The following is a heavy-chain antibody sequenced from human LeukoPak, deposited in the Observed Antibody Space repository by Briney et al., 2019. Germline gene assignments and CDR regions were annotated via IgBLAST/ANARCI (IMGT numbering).Heavy chain of an antibody. V-gene: IGHV3-30*04. J-gene: IGHJ3*02. D-gene: IGHD2-8*01. Sequence: GGSLRLSCAASGFTFSSYAMHWVRQAPGQGLEWVAVISYDGRRTYYADSVKGRFTISRDNAKNSLYLQMNSLRVEDTAVYYCAREDTGVAFDIWGQGTTVTV. CDR1: GFTFSSYA. CDR2: ISYDGRRT. CDR3: AREDTGVAFDI.